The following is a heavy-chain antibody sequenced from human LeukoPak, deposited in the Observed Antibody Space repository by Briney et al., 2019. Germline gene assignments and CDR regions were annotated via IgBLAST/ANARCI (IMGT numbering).Heavy chain of an antibody. CDR2: INHSGST. J-gene: IGHJ6*02. V-gene: IGHV4-34*01. CDR1: GGSFSGYY. CDR3: ARFYDSSGYLSLYYYGMNV. Sequence: PSETLSLTCAVYGGSFSGYYWSWLRQPPGKGLKWIGEINHSGSTNYNPSLKSRVTISVDTSKNQFSLKLSSVTAADTAVYYCARFYDSSGYLSLYYYGMNVWGQGTTVTVSS. D-gene: IGHD3-22*01.